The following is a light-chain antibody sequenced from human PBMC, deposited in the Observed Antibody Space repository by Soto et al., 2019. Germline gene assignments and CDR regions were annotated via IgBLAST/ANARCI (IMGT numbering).Light chain of an antibody. V-gene: IGKV3-15*01. Sequence: EIVMTQSPATLSVSPGERATLSCRASQSVSSNLAWYQQKPGQAPRLLIYDASTRATGIPARFSGSGSGTEFTLTISSLQSEDFAVYYCQHYSNWPPWTFGQGTKVEI. J-gene: IGKJ1*01. CDR2: DAS. CDR1: QSVSSN. CDR3: QHYSNWPPWT.